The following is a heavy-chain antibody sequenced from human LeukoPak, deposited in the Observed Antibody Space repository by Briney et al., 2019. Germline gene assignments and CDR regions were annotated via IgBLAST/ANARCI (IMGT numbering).Heavy chain of an antibody. J-gene: IGHJ4*02. V-gene: IGHV1-2*02. CDR3: ARGYYDILTGYYTGIDY. Sequence: GASVKVSCKASGYTFTSYGISWVRQAPGQGLEWMGWINPNSGGTNYAQKFQGRVTMTRDTSISTAYMELSRLRSDDTAVYHCARGYYDILTGYYTGIDYWGQGTLVTVSS. D-gene: IGHD3-9*01. CDR1: GYTFTSYG. CDR2: INPNSGGT.